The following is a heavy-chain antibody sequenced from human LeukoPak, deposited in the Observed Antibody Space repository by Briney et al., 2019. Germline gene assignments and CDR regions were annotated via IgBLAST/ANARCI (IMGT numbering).Heavy chain of an antibody. D-gene: IGHD3-3*01. J-gene: IGHJ3*01. Sequence: GGSLRLSCAASGFKFSNYAMTWVRQAPGRGREWLSIISGTGGSIYYADSVRGRSTISRDISKNSVILQMNRLRGEDTALYYCAKADEILGGAFDVWGQGTMVAVSS. V-gene: IGHV3-23*01. CDR1: GFKFSNYA. CDR3: AKADEILGGAFDV. CDR2: ISGTGGSI.